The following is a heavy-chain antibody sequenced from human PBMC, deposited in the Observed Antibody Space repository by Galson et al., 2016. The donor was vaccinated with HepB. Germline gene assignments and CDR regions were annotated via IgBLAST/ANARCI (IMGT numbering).Heavy chain of an antibody. V-gene: IGHV4-59*01. CDR3: ARGPSGSYARWFDP. J-gene: IGHJ5*02. D-gene: IGHD1-26*01. CDR2: IYDSGTT. Sequence: ETLSLTCTVSGGSIDSYYWNWIRQPPGKGVEWIGYIYDSGTTNYNPSLKSRVTISVDTPKNQFSLNLSSVTAADTAVYYCARGPSGSYARWFDPWGQGALVTVSS. CDR1: GGSIDSYY.